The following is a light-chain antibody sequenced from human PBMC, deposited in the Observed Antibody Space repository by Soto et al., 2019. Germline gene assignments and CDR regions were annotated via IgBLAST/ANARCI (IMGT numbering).Light chain of an antibody. CDR2: AAS. CDR1: QSLSSGS. J-gene: IGKJ3*01. V-gene: IGKV3-20*01. Sequence: EIVLTQSPDTLSLSPGERATLFCRASQSLSSGSLAWYQQNPGQAPRLLIYAASTRHTGIPDRFNGSGSGTDFVIIISRLEHEDFAVYCCQQYDGAPLTFGPGTKVDVK. CDR3: QQYDGAPLT.